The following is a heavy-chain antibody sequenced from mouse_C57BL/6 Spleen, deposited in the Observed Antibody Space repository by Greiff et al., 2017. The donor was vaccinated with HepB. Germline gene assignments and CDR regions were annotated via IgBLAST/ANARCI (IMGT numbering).Heavy chain of an antibody. J-gene: IGHJ4*01. Sequence: EVHLVESEGGLVQPGSSMKLSCTASGFTFSDYYMAWVRQVPEKGLEWVANINYDGSSTYYLDSLKSRFIISRDNAKNILYLQMSSLKSEDTATYYCAREGGGTYAMDYWGQGTSVTVSS. V-gene: IGHV5-16*01. CDR3: AREGGGTYAMDY. CDR2: INYDGSST. CDR1: GFTFSDYY. D-gene: IGHD3-3*01.